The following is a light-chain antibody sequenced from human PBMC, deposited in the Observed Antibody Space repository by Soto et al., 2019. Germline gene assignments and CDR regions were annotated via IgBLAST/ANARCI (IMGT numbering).Light chain of an antibody. CDR1: RSFASSY. V-gene: IGKV3-20*01. J-gene: IGKJ2*01. Sequence: IVLTQSPVTLSLSPGETATLSCRASRSFASSYLGWYQQKPGQAPRLLIYAASTRATGIPDRFSGSGSATDFTLTISRLEPDDSAVYYCQHYDSSPPYTFGQGTKLEIK. CDR2: AAS. CDR3: QHYDSSPPYT.